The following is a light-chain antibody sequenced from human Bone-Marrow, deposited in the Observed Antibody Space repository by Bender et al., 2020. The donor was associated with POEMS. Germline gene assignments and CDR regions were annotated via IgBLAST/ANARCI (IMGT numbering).Light chain of an antibody. CDR2: NNE. V-gene: IGLV1-40*01. Sequence: QSVLTQPPSVSGAPGQTVTISCTGTSSNMGAGYGVNWYQQLPGTAPKLLIYNNENRPSGFPDRISGSKSGTSASLAITGLQAEDEADYYCQSYDISLSGWVFGGGTKLPAL. J-gene: IGLJ3*02. CDR1: SSNMGAGYG. CDR3: QSYDISLSGWV.